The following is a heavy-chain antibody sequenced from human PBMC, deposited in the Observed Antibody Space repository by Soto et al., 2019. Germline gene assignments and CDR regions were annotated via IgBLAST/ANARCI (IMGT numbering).Heavy chain of an antibody. V-gene: IGHV3-23*01. CDR2: ISGSGGST. CDR3: AKAVNPSGLTRSYYYYYGMDV. CDR1: GFTFSNYA. Sequence: EVQLLESGGGLVQPGGSLRLSCAASGFTFSNYAMNWVRQAPGKGLEWVSAISGSGGSTYYADSVKGRFTISRDNSKNTLYLQMNSQRAEDTAVYYCAKAVNPSGLTRSYYYYYGMDVWGQGTTVTVSS. J-gene: IGHJ6*02. D-gene: IGHD3-9*01.